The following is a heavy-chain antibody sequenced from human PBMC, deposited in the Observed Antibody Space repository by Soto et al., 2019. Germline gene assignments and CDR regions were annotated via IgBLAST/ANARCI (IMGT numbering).Heavy chain of an antibody. Sequence: EVQLVESGGGLVKPGGSLRLSCAASGFTFSNAWMSWVRQAPGKGLEWVGRIKSKTDGGTTDYAAPVKGRFTISRDDSQNTLYLQMNSLKTEDTAVYYCTTEMATAIPYWYFDLWGRGTLVTVSS. V-gene: IGHV3-15*01. CDR1: GFTFSNAW. J-gene: IGHJ2*01. D-gene: IGHD5-18*01. CDR2: IKSKTDGGTT. CDR3: TTEMATAIPYWYFDL.